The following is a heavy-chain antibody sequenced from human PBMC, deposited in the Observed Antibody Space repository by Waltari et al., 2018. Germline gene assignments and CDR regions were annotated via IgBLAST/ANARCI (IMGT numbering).Heavy chain of an antibody. D-gene: IGHD6-19*01. J-gene: IGHJ4*02. CDR2: VYYTGNT. CDR1: GGSINIYY. Sequence: QVQLQESGPGLVKPSETLSLTCTASGGSINIYYWSWIRQPPGKGLEWIGYVYYTGNTIYNPSLESRVTLSADTSKNQVSLRLRSVTAADTAVYYCARGMSSVWYGPFDYWGQGTLVTVSS. CDR3: ARGMSSVWYGPFDY. V-gene: IGHV4-59*08.